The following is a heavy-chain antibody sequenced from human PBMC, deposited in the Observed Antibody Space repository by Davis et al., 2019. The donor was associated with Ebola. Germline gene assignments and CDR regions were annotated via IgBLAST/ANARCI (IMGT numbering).Heavy chain of an antibody. Sequence: GESLKISCAASGFTFSTYWMHWVRQAPGKGLVWVSRINSDGSSTRYAESVKGRFTISRDNSKNTLYLQMNSLRAEDTAVYYCAKDSQKYCGGDCYPSWGMDVWGQGTTVTVSS. CDR2: INSDGSST. D-gene: IGHD2-21*02. CDR3: AKDSQKYCGGDCYPSWGMDV. V-gene: IGHV3-74*01. CDR1: GFTFSTYW. J-gene: IGHJ6*02.